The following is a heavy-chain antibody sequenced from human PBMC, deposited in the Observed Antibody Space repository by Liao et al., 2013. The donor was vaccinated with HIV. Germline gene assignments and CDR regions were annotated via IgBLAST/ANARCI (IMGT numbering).Heavy chain of an antibody. Sequence: QVQLQESGPGLVKPSETLSLTCTVSGASISSYYWSWIRQPPGKGLEWIGYIYYSGSTNYNPSLKSRVTISVDTSKNQFSLKLSSVTAADTAVYYCARDDPYYFDYWGQGTLVTVSS. CDR1: GASISSYY. J-gene: IGHJ4*02. CDR3: ARDDPYYFDY. CDR2: IYYSGST. V-gene: IGHV4-59*12.